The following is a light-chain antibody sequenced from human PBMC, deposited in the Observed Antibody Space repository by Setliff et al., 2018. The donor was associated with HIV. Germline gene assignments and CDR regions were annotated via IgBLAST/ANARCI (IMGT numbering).Light chain of an antibody. CDR1: SSDVGGLNY. Sequence: QSVLTQPASVSGSPGQWITISCTGTSSDVGGLNYVSWYQQQPGKAPQLLIYDVITRPSGVSDRFSASKSGNTASLTISGLQADDEADYYCSSYTSSSTWVFGGGTKVTDL. CDR3: SSYTSSSTWV. V-gene: IGLV2-14*03. CDR2: DVI. J-gene: IGLJ3*02.